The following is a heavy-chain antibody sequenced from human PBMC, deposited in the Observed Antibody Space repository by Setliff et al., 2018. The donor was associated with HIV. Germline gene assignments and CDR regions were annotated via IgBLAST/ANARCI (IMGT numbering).Heavy chain of an antibody. CDR1: GYTFTSYW. D-gene: IGHD6-13*01. J-gene: IGHJ3*02. V-gene: IGHV5-51*01. CDR2: IYPGDSDT. CDR3: ARHRHTAAGTLDAFDI. Sequence: GESLKISCKGSGYTFTSYWIGWVRQMPGKGLEWMGIIYPGDSDTRYSPSFQGQVTISADKSISTAYLQWSTLKASDTAIYYCARHRHTAAGTLDAFDIWGQGTVVTVSS.